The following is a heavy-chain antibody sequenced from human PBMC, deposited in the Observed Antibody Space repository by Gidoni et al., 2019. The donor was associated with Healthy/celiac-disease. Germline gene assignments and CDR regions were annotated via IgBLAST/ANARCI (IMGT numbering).Heavy chain of an antibody. CDR2: INHSGST. CDR1: VVSLSGYY. Sequence: QVQLQQCGAGLLKPSDTLSLTFSVSVVSLSGYYWSWIRQPPGKGLEWIGEINHSGSTNYNPSLKSRVTISVETSKNQFSRKLSSVTAADTAVYYGARARSGYSYGYYSNWFDPWGQGTLVTVSP. J-gene: IGHJ5*02. V-gene: IGHV4-34*01. CDR3: ARARSGYSYGYYSNWFDP. D-gene: IGHD5-18*01.